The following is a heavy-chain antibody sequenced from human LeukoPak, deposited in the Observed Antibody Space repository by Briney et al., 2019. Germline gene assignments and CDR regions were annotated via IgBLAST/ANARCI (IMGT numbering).Heavy chain of an antibody. D-gene: IGHD3-22*01. J-gene: IGHJ4*02. V-gene: IGHV4-59*01. CDR2: IYYSGST. CDR1: GGSISSYY. CDR3: ARVPYYYDSSGYYLFDY. Sequence: SETLYLTCTVSGGSISSYYWSWIRQPPGKGLEWIGYIYYSGSTNYNPSLKSRVTISVDTSKNQFSLKLSSVTAADTAVYYCARVPYYYDSSGYYLFDYWGQGTLVTVSS.